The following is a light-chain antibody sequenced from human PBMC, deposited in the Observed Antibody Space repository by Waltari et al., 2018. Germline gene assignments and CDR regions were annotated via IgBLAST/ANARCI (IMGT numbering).Light chain of an antibody. CDR1: QGISNA. V-gene: IGKV1-17*01. CDR2: ATS. J-gene: IGKJ1*01. Sequence: DLQMTQSPSSLSASVGDKVPITCRASQGISNALAWYQQKPGKAPKRLIYATSNGQSGVPSRVSGSGSGTDFTLTISSLQPEDCAVDYCQQRNSYPPTFGQGTKVEIK. CDR3: QQRNSYPPT.